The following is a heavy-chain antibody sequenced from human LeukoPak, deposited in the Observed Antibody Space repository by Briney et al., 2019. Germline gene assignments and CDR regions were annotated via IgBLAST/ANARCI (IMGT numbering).Heavy chain of an antibody. V-gene: IGHV4-34*01. D-gene: IGHD3-3*01. CDR1: GGSFSGYY. CDR2: INHSGST. Sequence: PSETLSLTCAVYGGSFSGYYWSWIRQPPGKGLEWIGEINHSGSTNYNPSLKSRVTISVDTSKNQFSLKLSSVTAADTAVYYCARLKSNYDFWSGYRNYYYYYMDVWGKGTTVTVSS. J-gene: IGHJ6*03. CDR3: ARLKSNYDFWSGYRNYYYYYMDV.